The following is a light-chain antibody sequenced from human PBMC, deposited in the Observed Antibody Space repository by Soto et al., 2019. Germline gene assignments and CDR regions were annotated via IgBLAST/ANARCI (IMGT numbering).Light chain of an antibody. J-gene: IGLJ2*01. Sequence: QSVLTQPPSVSAAPGQKVTISGSGSSSNIGNNYVSWYQQLPRTAPKLLIYENNKRPSGIPGRFSGSKSSTSATLGINGLQTGDEADYYFGTWDSGLSAVFGGGTKLTVL. CDR2: ENN. CDR3: GTWDSGLSAV. CDR1: SSNIGNNY. V-gene: IGLV1-51*02.